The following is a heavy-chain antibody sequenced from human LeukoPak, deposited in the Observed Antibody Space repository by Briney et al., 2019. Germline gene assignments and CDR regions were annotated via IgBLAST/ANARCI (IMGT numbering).Heavy chain of an antibody. D-gene: IGHD4-17*01. V-gene: IGHV3-33*01. CDR2: IWYDGSNK. CDR1: GFTFSSYG. CDR3: ARGGDLLPYYFDY. Sequence: GRSLRLSCAASGFTFSSYGMHWVRQAPGKGLEWVAVIWYDGSNKYYADSVKGRFTISRDNSKNTLYLQMNSLRAEDTAVYYCARGGDLLPYYFDYWGQGTLVTVSS. J-gene: IGHJ4*02.